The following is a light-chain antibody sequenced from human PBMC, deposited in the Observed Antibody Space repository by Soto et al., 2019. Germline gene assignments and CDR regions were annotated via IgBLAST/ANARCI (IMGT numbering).Light chain of an antibody. CDR3: QQYDKWPNT. CDR2: GAS. J-gene: IGKJ5*01. CDR1: QNVNNL. V-gene: IGKV3-15*01. Sequence: IVLTQSPASLSVSPGEGATLSCRASQNVNNLLAWYQQKPGRPPRLLIYGASTRATGIPARFSGSGSGTEFTLSISSLQSEDFAVYYCQQYDKWPNTFGLGTRLE.